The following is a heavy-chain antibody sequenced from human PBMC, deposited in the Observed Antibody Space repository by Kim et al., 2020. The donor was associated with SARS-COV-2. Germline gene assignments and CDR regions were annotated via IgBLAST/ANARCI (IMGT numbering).Heavy chain of an antibody. V-gene: IGHV3-48*03. Sequence: GGSLRLSCAASGFTFSSYEMNWVRQAPGKGLEWVSYISSSGSTIYYADSVKGRFTIFRDNAKKSLYLQMNSLRAEDTAVYYCAREDTSGWSRVDYWGQGTLVTVSS. D-gene: IGHD6-19*01. J-gene: IGHJ4*02. CDR3: AREDTSGWSRVDY. CDR2: ISSSGSTI. CDR1: GFTFSSYE.